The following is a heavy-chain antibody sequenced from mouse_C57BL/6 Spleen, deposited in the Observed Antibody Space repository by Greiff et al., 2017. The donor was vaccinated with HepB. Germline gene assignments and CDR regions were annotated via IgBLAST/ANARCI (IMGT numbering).Heavy chain of an antibody. V-gene: IGHV1-47*01. CDR1: GYTFTTYP. CDR2: FHPYNDDT. Sequence: VQLQQSGAELVKPGASVKMSCKASGYTFTTYPIEWMKQNHGKSLEWIGNFHPYNDDTKYNEKFKGKATLTVEKPSSTVYLELSRLTSDDSAVYYCALAYYSNRYWYFDVWGTGTTVTVSS. CDR3: ALAYYSNRYWYFDV. J-gene: IGHJ1*03. D-gene: IGHD2-5*01.